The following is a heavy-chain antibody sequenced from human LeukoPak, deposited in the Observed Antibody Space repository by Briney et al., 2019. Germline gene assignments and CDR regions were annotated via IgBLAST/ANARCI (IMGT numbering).Heavy chain of an antibody. J-gene: IGHJ6*03. CDR2: IVVGSGNT. V-gene: IGHV1-58*02. CDR1: GFTFTSSA. D-gene: IGHD6-13*01. Sequence: ASVKVSCKASGFTFTSSAMQWVRQARGQRLEWIGWIVVGSGNTNYAQKFQERVTITRDMSTSTAYMELSSLRSEDTAVYYCATSLKQQLVPAGVSGYYYYMDVWGKGTTVTVSS. CDR3: ATSLKQQLVPAGVSGYYYYMDV.